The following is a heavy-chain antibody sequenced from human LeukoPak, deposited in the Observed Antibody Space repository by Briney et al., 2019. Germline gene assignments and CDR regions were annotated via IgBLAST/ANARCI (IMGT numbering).Heavy chain of an antibody. D-gene: IGHD2-8*01. CDR3: AKVCKLYPFDY. CDR1: GFTVSSNY. V-gene: IGHV3-53*05. J-gene: IGHJ4*02. CDR2: IYAGGTT. Sequence: PGGSLRLSCAASGFTVSSNYMNWVRQAPGKGLEWVSVIYAGGTTYYADSVKGRFTISRDNSKNTLYLQMNSLRAEDTAVYYCAKVCKLYPFDYWGQGTLVTVSS.